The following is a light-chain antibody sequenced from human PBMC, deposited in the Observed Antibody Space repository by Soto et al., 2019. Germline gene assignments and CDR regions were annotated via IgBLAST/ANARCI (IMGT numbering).Light chain of an antibody. CDR3: QQYGSSPAT. J-gene: IGKJ3*01. V-gene: IGKV3D-20*01. Sequence: EVELTQSPATLSLSPGERANLSCRASQNVYENLAWYQQKPGQAPRLLIYDASNRGTGIPDRFNRSGSGTDFTLTISRVEPEDFAVYFCQQYGSSPATFGPGTKVDI. CDR2: DAS. CDR1: QNVYEN.